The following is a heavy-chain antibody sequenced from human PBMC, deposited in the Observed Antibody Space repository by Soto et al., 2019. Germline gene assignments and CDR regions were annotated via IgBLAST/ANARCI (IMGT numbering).Heavy chain of an antibody. CDR2: ISYDGSNK. V-gene: IGHV3-30*18. CDR3: AKDLAKAAAWYYYYGMDV. D-gene: IGHD6-13*01. CDR1: GFTFSSYG. Sequence: GGSLRLSCAASGFTFSSYGMHWVRQAPGKGLEWVAVISYDGSNKYYADSVKGRFTISRDNSKNTLYLQMNSLRAEDTAVYYCAKDLAKAAAWYYYYGMDVWGQGTTVTSP. J-gene: IGHJ6*02.